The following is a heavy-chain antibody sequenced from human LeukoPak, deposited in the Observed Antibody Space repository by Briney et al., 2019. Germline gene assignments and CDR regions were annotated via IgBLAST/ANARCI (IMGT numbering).Heavy chain of an antibody. Sequence: SVKVSCKASGGTFSSYAISWVRQAPGQGLEWMGRIIPIFGTANYAQKFQGRVTITTDESTSTAYMELSSLRSEDTAVYYCASHLYRRARGDYYYHMDVWGKGTTVTVSS. J-gene: IGHJ6*03. D-gene: IGHD3-10*01. CDR1: GGTFSSYA. V-gene: IGHV1-69*05. CDR3: ASHLYRRARGDYYYHMDV. CDR2: IIPIFGTA.